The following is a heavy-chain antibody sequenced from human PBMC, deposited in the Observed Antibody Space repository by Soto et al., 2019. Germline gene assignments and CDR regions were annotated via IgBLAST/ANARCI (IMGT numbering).Heavy chain of an antibody. J-gene: IGHJ6*02. CDR1: GFTFSSYA. CDR3: ARESGSDFYYYYGMDV. D-gene: IGHD3-10*01. V-gene: IGHV3-30-3*01. CDR2: ISYDGSNK. Sequence: GGSLRLSCAASGFTFSSYAMHWVRQAPGKGLEWVAVISYDGSNKYYADSVKGRFTISRDNSKNTLYLQMNSLRAEDTAVYYCARESGSDFYYYYGMDVWGQGTTVTVSS.